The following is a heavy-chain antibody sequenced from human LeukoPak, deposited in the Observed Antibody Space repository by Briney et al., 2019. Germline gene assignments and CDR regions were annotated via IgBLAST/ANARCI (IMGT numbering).Heavy chain of an antibody. D-gene: IGHD1/OR15-1a*01. CDR1: GGSVSSPAYF. CDR3: ARGNIGGAFDI. V-gene: IGHV4-39*01. J-gene: IGHJ3*02. Sequence: SETLSLTCTVSGGSVSSPAYFWSWNRQPPGKGLEWIATINYSGSIYYNPSLKSRVTISLDTSENQFSLKLSSVTAADTAVYYCARGNIGGAFDIWGQGTMVTVSS. CDR2: INYSGSI.